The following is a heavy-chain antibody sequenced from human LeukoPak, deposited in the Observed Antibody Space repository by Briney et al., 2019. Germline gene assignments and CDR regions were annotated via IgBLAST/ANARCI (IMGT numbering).Heavy chain of an antibody. V-gene: IGHV4-39*01. J-gene: IGHJ5*02. CDR1: GGSITSSSSY. Sequence: SQTLSLTCPVSGGSITSSSSYWGWIRQPPGKGLEWIGTIYYSGSTYYNPSLKSRVTISVDTSKNQLSLKLSSVTAADTAVYYCASTGTVDYDFWSGYYPSSWGQGTLVTVSS. D-gene: IGHD3-3*01. CDR2: IYYSGST. CDR3: ASTGTVDYDFWSGYYPSS.